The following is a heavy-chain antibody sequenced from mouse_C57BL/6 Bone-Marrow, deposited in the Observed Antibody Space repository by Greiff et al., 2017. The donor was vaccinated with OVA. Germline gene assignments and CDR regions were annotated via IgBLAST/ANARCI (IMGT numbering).Heavy chain of an antibody. CDR2: IDPANGNT. D-gene: IGHD1-1*01. Sequence: EVQLQQSVAELVRPGASVKLSCTASGFNIKNTYMHWVKQRPEQGLEWIGRIDPANGNTKYAPKFQGKATITADTSSNTAYLQLSSLTSEDTAIDYCTKYYGSSYPYYFDYWGQGTTLTVSS. J-gene: IGHJ2*01. CDR1: GFNIKNTY. V-gene: IGHV14-3*01. CDR3: TKYYGSSYPYYFDY.